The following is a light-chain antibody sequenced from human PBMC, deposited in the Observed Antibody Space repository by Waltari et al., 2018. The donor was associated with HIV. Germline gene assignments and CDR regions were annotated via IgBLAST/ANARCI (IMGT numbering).Light chain of an antibody. CDR1: SSHIGAGYD. J-gene: IGLJ3*02. CDR2: GNN. V-gene: IGLV1-40*01. CDR3: QSYDSSLSGWV. Sequence: QTVLTQPPSVSGAPGQRVTISCPGSSSHIGAGYDIHWCQQLPGTAPKLLTYGNNNRPSGVPDRFSGSKSGTSASLAITGLQAEDEADYYCQSYDSSLSGWVFGGGTKLTVL.